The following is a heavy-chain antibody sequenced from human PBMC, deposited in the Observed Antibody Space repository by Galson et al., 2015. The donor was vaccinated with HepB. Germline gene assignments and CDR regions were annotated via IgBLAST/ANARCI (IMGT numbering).Heavy chain of an antibody. J-gene: IGHJ4*02. Sequence: SETLSLTCTVSGGSISSSSYYWGWIRQPPGKGLEWIGSIYYSGSTYYNPSLKSRITISVDTSKNQFSLKLNSVTAADTAVYYCASCHRYDLGYWGQGTLVTVSS. CDR1: GGSISSSSYY. CDR2: IYYSGST. D-gene: IGHD1-1*01. CDR3: ASCHRYDLGY. V-gene: IGHV4-39*01.